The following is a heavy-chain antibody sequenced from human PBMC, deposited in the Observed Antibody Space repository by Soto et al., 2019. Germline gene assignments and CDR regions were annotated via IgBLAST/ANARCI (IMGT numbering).Heavy chain of an antibody. CDR3: ARRTVRPYGDLDY. D-gene: IGHD4-17*01. J-gene: IGHJ4*02. CDR1: GGSISSSNW. V-gene: IGHV4-4*02. Sequence: QVQLQESGPGLVKPSGTLSLTCAVSGGSISSSNWWSWVRQPPGKGLEWIGEIYHSGSTNYNPSPSSRVPISVDKSKNQFSLKLSSVTAADTAVYYCARRTVRPYGDLDYWGQGTLVTVSS. CDR2: IYHSGST.